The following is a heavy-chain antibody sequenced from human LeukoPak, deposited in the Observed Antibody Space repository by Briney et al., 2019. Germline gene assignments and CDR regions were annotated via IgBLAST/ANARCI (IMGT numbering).Heavy chain of an antibody. V-gene: IGHV3-7*02. CDR3: AKPHYYDSSGYTFDY. J-gene: IGHJ4*02. Sequence: GGSLRLSCAASGFTFSSYWMSWVRQAPGKGLAWVANIKQDGTEKYYADSVKGRFTISRDNSKNTLYLQMNSLRAEDTAVYYCAKPHYYDSSGYTFDYWGQGTLVTVSS. CDR2: IKQDGTEK. D-gene: IGHD3-22*01. CDR1: GFTFSSYW.